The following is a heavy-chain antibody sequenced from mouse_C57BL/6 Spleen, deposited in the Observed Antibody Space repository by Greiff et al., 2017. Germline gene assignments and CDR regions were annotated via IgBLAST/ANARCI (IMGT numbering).Heavy chain of an antibody. Sequence: EVQLVESGGGLVKPGGSLKLSCAASGFTFSDYGMHWVRQAPEKGLEWVAYISSGSSTIYYADTVKGRFTISRDNAKNTLFLQMTSLRSEDTAMYYCASPPYCGSSYGYFDVWGTGTTVTVAS. CDR3: ASPPYCGSSYGYFDV. CDR2: ISSGSSTI. D-gene: IGHD1-1*01. CDR1: GFTFSDYG. J-gene: IGHJ1*03. V-gene: IGHV5-17*01.